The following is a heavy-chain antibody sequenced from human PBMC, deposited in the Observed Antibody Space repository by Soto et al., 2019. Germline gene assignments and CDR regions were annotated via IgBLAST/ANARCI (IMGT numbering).Heavy chain of an antibody. CDR3: ARDNGYYYDSSGSNWFDP. Sequence: ASVKVSCKASGYTFTSYGISWVRQAPGQGLEWMGWISAYNGNTNYAQKLQGRVTMTTDTSTSTAYMELRSLRSDDTAVYYCARDNGYYYDSSGSNWFDPWGQGTRVTVSS. CDR2: ISAYNGNT. CDR1: GYTFTSYG. D-gene: IGHD3-22*01. J-gene: IGHJ5*02. V-gene: IGHV1-18*01.